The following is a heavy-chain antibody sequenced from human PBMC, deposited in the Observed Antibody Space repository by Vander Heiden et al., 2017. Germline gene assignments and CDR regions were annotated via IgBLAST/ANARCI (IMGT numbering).Heavy chain of an antibody. CDR2: IYHSGNT. CDR3: AGDDLLSGIAY. J-gene: IGHJ4*02. CDR1: GVSISVNNW. V-gene: IGHV4-4*02. D-gene: IGHD3-3*01. Sequence: VQLQESGQGLVQPSGPLSLTCAVSGVSISVNNWWSWVRQTPGKGLEWIGEIYHSGNTNYNPSLQSRVSISLDKSKNQFSLTLTSVTAADTAMYYCAGDDLLSGIAYWGQGTLVTVSS.